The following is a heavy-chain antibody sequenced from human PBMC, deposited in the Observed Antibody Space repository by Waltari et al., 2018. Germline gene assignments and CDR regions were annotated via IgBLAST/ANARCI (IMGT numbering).Heavy chain of an antibody. CDR2: INHAGYT. Sequence: QSSETLSLTCAVYGGSFSGYYWGWVRQPPGKGLEWIGEINHAGYTNHNPSLRGRLTLAADTSKSQFSLKLNSVTAADTAVYYCVRLEDCTGPGGHCYSGDPFALDVWGQGTTVTVSS. D-gene: IGHD2-15*01. J-gene: IGHJ6*02. CDR3: VRLEDCTGPGGHCYSGDPFALDV. CDR1: GGSFSGYY. V-gene: IGHV4-34*01.